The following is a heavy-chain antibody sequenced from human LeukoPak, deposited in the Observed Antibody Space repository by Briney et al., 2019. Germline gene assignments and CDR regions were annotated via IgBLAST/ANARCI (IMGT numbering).Heavy chain of an antibody. J-gene: IGHJ4*02. V-gene: IGHV1-69*13. D-gene: IGHD1-26*01. CDR2: ITPLFGTA. CDR3: ARDGGPSSSGSQFFNY. Sequence: SVKVSCKASGGTFSKYTISWVRQRPGQGLEWMGGITPLFGTANYAQKFQGRVTITADESASTAYMELSSLRSEDTAVYYCARDGGPSSSGSQFFNYWGQGALVTVSS. CDR1: GGTFSKYT.